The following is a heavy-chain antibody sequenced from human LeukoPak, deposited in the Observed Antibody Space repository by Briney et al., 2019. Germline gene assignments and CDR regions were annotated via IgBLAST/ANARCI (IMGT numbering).Heavy chain of an antibody. CDR3: ARDMGRVANEYYFDS. D-gene: IGHD4/OR15-4a*01. V-gene: IGHV4-59*11. CDR1: GASISSHY. J-gene: IGHJ4*02. Sequence: PSETLSLTCTISGASISSHYWSWIRQPPGKEMEWIGHISNGGVPKYSPSLRSRVTISVLTSKNQFTLSLNSVTAADTAVYYCARDMGRVANEYYFDSWGQGTLVTVSS. CDR2: ISNGGVP.